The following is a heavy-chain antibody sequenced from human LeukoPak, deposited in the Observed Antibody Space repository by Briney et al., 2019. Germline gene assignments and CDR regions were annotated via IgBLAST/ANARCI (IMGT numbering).Heavy chain of an antibody. V-gene: IGHV3-48*04. CDR3: ARDLGLFSSGWFRFDY. Sequence: GGSLRLSCAASGFTFSSYSMNWVRQAPGKGLKWVSYISSSSTTIYYADSVKGRFTISRDNAKNSLYLQMNSLRPEDTAVYYCARDLGLFSSGWFRFDYWGQGTLVTVSS. CDR2: ISSSSTTI. D-gene: IGHD6-19*01. J-gene: IGHJ4*02. CDR1: GFTFSSYS.